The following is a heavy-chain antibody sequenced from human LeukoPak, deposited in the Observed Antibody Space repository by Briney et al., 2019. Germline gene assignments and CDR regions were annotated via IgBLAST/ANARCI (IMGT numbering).Heavy chain of an antibody. CDR1: GFTFSSYG. D-gene: IGHD6-13*01. CDR3: AKAPYSSSWGSNWFDP. J-gene: IGHJ5*02. Sequence: GGSLRLSCAASGFTFSSYGMHWVCQAPGKGLEGVAVIWYDGSNKYYGDSVKGRFTISRDNSKNTLYLQMNSLSAEDTAVYYGAKAPYSSSWGSNWFDPWGQGTLVTVSS. CDR2: IWYDGSNK. V-gene: IGHV3-33*06.